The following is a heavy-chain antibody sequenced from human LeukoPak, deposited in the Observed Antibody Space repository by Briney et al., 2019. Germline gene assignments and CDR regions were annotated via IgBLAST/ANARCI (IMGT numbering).Heavy chain of an antibody. V-gene: IGHV3-11*01. D-gene: IGHD3-10*01. Sequence: GGSLRLSCAASGFTFSDYYMSWIRQAPGKGLEWVSYISSSGSTIYYADSVKGRFTISRDNAKNSLYLQMNSLRAEDTAVYYCARVVGSIWFGEFRFDPWGQGTLVTVSS. CDR3: ARVVGSIWFGEFRFDP. CDR2: ISSSGSTI. CDR1: GFTFSDYY. J-gene: IGHJ5*02.